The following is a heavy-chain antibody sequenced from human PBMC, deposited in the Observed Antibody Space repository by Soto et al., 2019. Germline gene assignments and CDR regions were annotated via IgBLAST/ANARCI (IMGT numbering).Heavy chain of an antibody. CDR1: GFTFNDYA. V-gene: IGHV3-9*01. J-gene: IGHJ4*02. CDR2: ISWNSVDI. Sequence: EVQLVESGGGLAQPGRSLRLSCTASGFTFNDYAMHWVRQGPGKGLEWVAGISWNSVDIGYADSVKGRFSISRDNAKNSLYLQMNDLRLEDTALYYCSRGGSSRLPPNYWGQGTLVIVSS. D-gene: IGHD2-2*01. CDR3: SRGGSSRLPPNY.